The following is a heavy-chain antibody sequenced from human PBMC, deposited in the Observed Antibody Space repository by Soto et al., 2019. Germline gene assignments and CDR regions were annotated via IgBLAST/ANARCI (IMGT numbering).Heavy chain of an antibody. V-gene: IGHV3-15*07. Sequence: PVGSLRLSCAASGFTFSNAWMNWVRQAPGKGLEWVGRIKSKTDGGTTDYAAPVKGRFTISRDDSKNTLYLQMNSLKTEDTAVYYCTTEMTDDRSGYYYDYWGQGTLRTISS. CDR1: GFTFSNAW. D-gene: IGHD3-22*01. J-gene: IGHJ4*02. CDR2: IKSKTDGGTT. CDR3: TTEMTDDRSGYYYDY.